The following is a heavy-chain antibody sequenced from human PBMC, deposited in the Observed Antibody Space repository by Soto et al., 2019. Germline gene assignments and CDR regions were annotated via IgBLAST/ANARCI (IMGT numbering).Heavy chain of an antibody. CDR2: IYYSGRT. V-gene: IGHV4-39*02. CDR1: GVSISLSSFY. CDR3: ARRGSSSWYGY. J-gene: IGHJ4*02. Sequence: SETLSLTCHVSGVSISLSSFYWGWIRQSPGKGLEWIGSIYYSGRTYYNPSLKNRVTISMGTSKNHFSLQLRSVTAADTAVYYCARRGSSSWYGYWGQGTLVTVSS. D-gene: IGHD6-13*01.